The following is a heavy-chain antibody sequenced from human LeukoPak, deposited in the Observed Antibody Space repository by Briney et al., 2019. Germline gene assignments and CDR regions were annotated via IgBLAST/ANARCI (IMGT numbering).Heavy chain of an antibody. CDR1: GYTFTGYY. V-gene: IGHV1-2*02. CDR2: INPNSGGT. J-gene: IGHJ4*02. CDR3: ARDTDDSSGYYSYYFDY. D-gene: IGHD3-22*01. Sequence: ASVKVSCKASGYTFTGYYMHWVRQAPGQGLEWMGWINPNSGGTNYAQKFQGRVTMTRDTSISTAYMELSRLRSDDTAVYYCARDTDDSSGYYSYYFDYWGQGTLVTVSS.